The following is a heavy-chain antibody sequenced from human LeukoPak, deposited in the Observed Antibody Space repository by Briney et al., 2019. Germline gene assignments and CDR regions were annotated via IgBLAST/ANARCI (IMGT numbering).Heavy chain of an antibody. V-gene: IGHV3-23*01. D-gene: IGHD3-22*01. Sequence: PGGSLRLSCAASGFTFSSYGMSWVRQAPGKGLEWVSAISGSGGSTYYADSVKGRFTIYRDNSKNTLYLQMNSLRAEDTAVYYCANKGGDSSGYRMFDYWGQGTLVTVSS. CDR3: ANKGGDSSGYRMFDY. CDR2: ISGSGGST. CDR1: GFTFSSYG. J-gene: IGHJ4*02.